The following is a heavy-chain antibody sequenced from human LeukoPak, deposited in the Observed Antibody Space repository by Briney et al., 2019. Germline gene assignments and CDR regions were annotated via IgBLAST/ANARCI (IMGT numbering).Heavy chain of an antibody. D-gene: IGHD1-26*01. V-gene: IGHV1-18*01. CDR1: GFTFSSYG. Sequence: ASVKVSCKASGFTFSSYGISWVRQAPGQGLEWMGWISAYNGKTNYAQKFQGRVTITTDKSTSTAYMDLRCLRSDDTAVYYCARGGALTSFDSWGQGTLITVSS. CDR3: ARGGALTSFDS. J-gene: IGHJ4*02. CDR2: ISAYNGKT.